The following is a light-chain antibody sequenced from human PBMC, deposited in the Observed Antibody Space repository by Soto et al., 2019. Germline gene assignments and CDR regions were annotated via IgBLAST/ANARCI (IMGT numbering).Light chain of an antibody. V-gene: IGLV2-23*01. Sequence: LAQPASVSGSPGQSITISCTGTSSDVGSYNLVSWYQQHPGKAPKLMIYEGSKRPSGVSNRFSGSKSGNTASLTISGLQAEDEADYYCCSYAGNSLYVFGTGTKVTVL. CDR1: SSDVGSYNL. CDR2: EGS. CDR3: CSYAGNSLYV. J-gene: IGLJ1*01.